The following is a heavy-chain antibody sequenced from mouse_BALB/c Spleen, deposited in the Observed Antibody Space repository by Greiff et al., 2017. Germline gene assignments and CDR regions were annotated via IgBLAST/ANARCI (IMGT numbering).Heavy chain of an antibody. CDR1: GFNIKDTY. CDR2: IDPANGNT. CDR3: ARIYDGYYENAY. V-gene: IGHV14-3*02. Sequence: VHVKQSGAELVKPGASVKLSCTASGFNIKDTYMHWVKQRPEQGLEWIGRIDPANGNTKYDPKFQGKATITADTSSNTAYLQLSSLTSEDTAVYYCARIYDGYYENAYWGQGTLVTVSA. J-gene: IGHJ3*01. D-gene: IGHD2-3*01.